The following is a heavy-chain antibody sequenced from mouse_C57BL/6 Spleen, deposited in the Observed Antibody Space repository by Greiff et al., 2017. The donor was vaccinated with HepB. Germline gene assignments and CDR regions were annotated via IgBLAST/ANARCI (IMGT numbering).Heavy chain of an antibody. CDR3: AGDGYLYYFDY. D-gene: IGHD2-2*01. CDR2: ISDGGSYT. CDR1: GFTFSSYA. V-gene: IGHV5-4*01. Sequence: EVHLVESGGGLVKPGGSLKLSCEASGFTFSSYAMSWVRQTPEKRLEWVATISDGGSYTYYPDNVKGRFTISRDNAKNNLYLQMSQLKSEDTAMYYCAGDGYLYYFDYWGQGTTLTVSS. J-gene: IGHJ2*01.